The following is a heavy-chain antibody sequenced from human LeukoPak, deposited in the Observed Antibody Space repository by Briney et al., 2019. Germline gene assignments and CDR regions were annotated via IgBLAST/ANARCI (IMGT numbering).Heavy chain of an antibody. CDR2: ISSNGGST. D-gene: IGHD5-24*01. Sequence: RGSLRLSCSASGFTFSSNAMYWVRQAPGKGLEYVSAISSNGGSTSYADSVKGRFTISRDNSKNTLYLQMSSLRVEDTAVYYYVKLNLRGVATIFDYWGQGTLVTVSS. V-gene: IGHV3-64D*06. CDR3: VKLNLRGVATIFDY. J-gene: IGHJ4*02. CDR1: GFTFSSNA.